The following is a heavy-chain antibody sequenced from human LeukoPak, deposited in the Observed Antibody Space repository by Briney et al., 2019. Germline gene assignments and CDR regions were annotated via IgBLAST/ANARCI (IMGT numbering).Heavy chain of an antibody. CDR1: GGSISSTTHY. J-gene: IGHJ4*02. D-gene: IGHD6-19*01. CDR2: MHYSGST. V-gene: IGHV4-39*07. CDR3: ARDSGWTSDHPIDY. Sequence: SSETLSLTCTVSGGSISSTTHYWSWIRQPPGKGLEWIGSMHYSGSTYYNPSLKSRVTMSVDTSKNQFSLKLSSVTAADTAVYYCARDSGWTSDHPIDYWGQGTLVTVSS.